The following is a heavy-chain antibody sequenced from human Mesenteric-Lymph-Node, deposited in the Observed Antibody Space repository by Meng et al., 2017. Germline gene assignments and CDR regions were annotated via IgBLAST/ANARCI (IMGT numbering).Heavy chain of an antibody. CDR3: VREQYESRGH. J-gene: IGHJ4*02. CDR2: IYSGGST. CDR1: GFTVSSNY. D-gene: IGHD3-22*01. Sequence: EVVVVETGGGLIQPGGSLSLSCAASGFTVSSNYMSWVRQAPGKGLEWVSVIYSGGSTYYADSVKGRFTISRDNSRNTLYLQMNSLRADDTAVYYCVREQYESRGHWGQGTLVTVSS. V-gene: IGHV3-53*02.